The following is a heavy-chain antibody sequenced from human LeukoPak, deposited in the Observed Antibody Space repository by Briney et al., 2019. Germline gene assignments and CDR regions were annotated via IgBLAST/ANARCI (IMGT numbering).Heavy chain of an antibody. J-gene: IGHJ6*03. CDR3: ARAKEWLTMVRGVIGPIWTNYYYYYMDV. CDR1: GYTFTGYY. V-gene: IGHV1-8*02. CDR2: MNPNSGNT. D-gene: IGHD3-10*01. Sequence: ASVKVSCKASGYTFTGYYMHWVRQAPGQGLEWMGWMNPNSGNTGYAQKFQGRVTMTRNTSISTAYMELSSLRSEDTAVYYCARAKEWLTMVRGVIGPIWTNYYYYYMDVWGKGTTVTISS.